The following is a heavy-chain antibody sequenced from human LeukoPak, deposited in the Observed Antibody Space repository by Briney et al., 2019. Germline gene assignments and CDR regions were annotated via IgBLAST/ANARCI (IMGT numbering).Heavy chain of an antibody. CDR1: GLTFSNYA. D-gene: IGHD1-26*01. CDR3: AKDYSDSRVGDVFLEY. J-gene: IGHJ4*02. Sequence: GGSLRLSCAASGLTFSNYAMSWFRQAPGKGLEWVSGITSGFTPHYADSVKGRFTISRDNSKSTFHLQMNSLRAEDTAVYYCAKDYSDSRVGDVFLEYWGQGTLVTVSS. CDR2: ITSGFTP. V-gene: IGHV3-23*01.